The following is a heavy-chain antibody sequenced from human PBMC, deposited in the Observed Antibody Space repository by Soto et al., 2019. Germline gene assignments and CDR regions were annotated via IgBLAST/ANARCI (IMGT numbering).Heavy chain of an antibody. CDR1: GFILRNYG. J-gene: IGHJ6*02. V-gene: IGHV3-33*01. CDR2: ISSDGNKK. D-gene: IGHD2-15*01. CDR3: ARGGSVVEGYGMDV. Sequence: QVQLVESGGDVVQPGRSLRLSCATSGFILRNYGMHWVRQAPGKGLEWVAVISSDGNKKYHSESVKGRFTISRDISKNTHYLQMNSLRAEDTALYYCARGGSVVEGYGMDVWGQGTTVTVSS.